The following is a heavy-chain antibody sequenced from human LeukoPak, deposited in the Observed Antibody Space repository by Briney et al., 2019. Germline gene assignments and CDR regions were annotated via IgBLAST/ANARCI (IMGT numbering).Heavy chain of an antibody. J-gene: IGHJ6*02. CDR1: GGTFSSYA. Sequence: ASVKVSCKASGGTFSSYAISWVRQAPGQGLEWMGRIIPIRGIANYAQKFQGRVTITADKSTSTAYMELSSLRSEDTAVYYCARDLRAGYCSGGSCGMDVWGQGTTVTVSS. V-gene: IGHV1-69*04. D-gene: IGHD2-15*01. CDR3: ARDLRAGYCSGGSCGMDV. CDR2: IIPIRGIA.